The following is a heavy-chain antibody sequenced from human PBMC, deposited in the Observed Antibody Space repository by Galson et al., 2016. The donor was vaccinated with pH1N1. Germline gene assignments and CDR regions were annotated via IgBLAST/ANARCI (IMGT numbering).Heavy chain of an antibody. Sequence: SLRLSCAASGFTFSDSGMHWVRQAPGKGLEWVAVISYDGSEKYYADSVKGRFTISRDNSKNTLYLQMNGLRAEDTAVYYCAKSPLFDGDYVGMDVWGQGTTVTVSS. D-gene: IGHD4-17*01. J-gene: IGHJ6*02. CDR3: AKSPLFDGDYVGMDV. CDR1: GFTFSDSG. V-gene: IGHV3-30*19. CDR2: ISYDGSEK.